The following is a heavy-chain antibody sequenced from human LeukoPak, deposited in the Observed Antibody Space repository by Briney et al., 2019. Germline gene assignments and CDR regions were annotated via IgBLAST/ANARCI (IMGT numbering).Heavy chain of an antibody. V-gene: IGHV3-7*01. D-gene: IGHD3-22*01. J-gene: IGHJ5*02. CDR2: INQDGSEK. CDR1: GFTFTTYW. Sequence: GGSLRLSCAASGFTFTTYWMGWVRQAPGKGLEWVANINQDGSEKYYVDSVKGRFTISRDNAKNSLYLQMNSLRAEDTAVYYCARDLGQYYDTSDNWFDPWGQGTLVTVSS. CDR3: ARDLGQYYDTSDNWFDP.